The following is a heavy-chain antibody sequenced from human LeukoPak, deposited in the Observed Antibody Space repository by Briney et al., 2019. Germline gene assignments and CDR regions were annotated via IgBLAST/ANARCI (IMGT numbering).Heavy chain of an antibody. CDR2: IYGSGST. CDR1: GDSLSSHY. CDR3: ARNVGWYSHDS. Sequence: SETLSLTCTVSGDSLSSHYWSWIRQPPGKGLEWIGYIYGSGSTHYDPSLRSRVTIPEDTSKNQFSLKLTSVTAADTAVYYCARNVGWYSHDSWGQGTLVTVSS. V-gene: IGHV4-59*08. D-gene: IGHD6-19*01. J-gene: IGHJ4*02.